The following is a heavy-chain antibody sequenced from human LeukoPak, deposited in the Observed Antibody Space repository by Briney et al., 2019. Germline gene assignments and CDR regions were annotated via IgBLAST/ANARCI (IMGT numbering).Heavy chain of an antibody. J-gene: IGHJ4*02. CDR2: IKQDGSEK. V-gene: IGHV3-7*01. CDR1: GFTFSSYW. Sequence: PGGSLRLSCAASGFTFSSYWMSWVRQAPGKGLEWVANIKQDGSEKYYVDSVKGRFTISRDNAKNSLYLQMNSLRAEDTAVYYCARGLHHHSEVNYFDYWAREPWSPSPQ. D-gene: IGHD2-21*01. CDR3: ARGLHHHSEVNYFDY.